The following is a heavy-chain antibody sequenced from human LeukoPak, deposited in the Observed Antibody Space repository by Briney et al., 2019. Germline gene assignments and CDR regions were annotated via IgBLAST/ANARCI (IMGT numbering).Heavy chain of an antibody. CDR2: TWYDGSEK. CDR3: AREDVRDGYNYQGFDY. CDR1: GFTFRTYG. Sequence: GGSLRLSCAASGFTFRTYGLHWVRQAPGKGLEWVAVTWYDGSEKYYADSVKGRFTISRDNSKNTLYLQMNSLRAEDTAVYYCAREDVRDGYNYQGFDYWGQGTLVTVSS. D-gene: IGHD5-24*01. V-gene: IGHV3-33*01. J-gene: IGHJ4*02.